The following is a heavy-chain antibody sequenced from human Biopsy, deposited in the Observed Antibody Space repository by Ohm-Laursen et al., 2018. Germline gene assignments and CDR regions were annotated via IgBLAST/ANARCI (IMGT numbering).Heavy chain of an antibody. CDR2: INQSGRT. Sequence: SDTLSLTCEVYGKTFSDYYWSWIRQPPGKGLEWIGQINQSGRTNYNPSLKSRVNISADKSNNQFSLKLTSVTSADTAIYYCARGSGYFKLDVWGQGTTVTVSS. D-gene: IGHD5-12*01. J-gene: IGHJ6*02. CDR1: GKTFSDYY. CDR3: ARGSGYFKLDV. V-gene: IGHV4-34*01.